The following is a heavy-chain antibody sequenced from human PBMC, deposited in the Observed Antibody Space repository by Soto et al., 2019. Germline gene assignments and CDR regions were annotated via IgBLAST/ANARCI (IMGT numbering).Heavy chain of an antibody. Sequence: QVQLVESGGGVVQPGRSLRLSCAASGLTLSNYAMHWVRQAPGKGLEWVAVISYDGSNRYYADSVKGRFTISRDNSKNTLYLQMNSLRAEDTAVYYCARVTQAVAGDYWGQGTLVTVSS. CDR2: ISYDGSNR. V-gene: IGHV3-30-3*01. CDR3: ARVTQAVAGDY. CDR1: GLTLSNYA. J-gene: IGHJ4*02. D-gene: IGHD6-19*01.